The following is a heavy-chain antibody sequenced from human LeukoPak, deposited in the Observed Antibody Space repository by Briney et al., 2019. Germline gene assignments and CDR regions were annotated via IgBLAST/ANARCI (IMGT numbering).Heavy chain of an antibody. CDR2: IYPGDSDT. CDR3: ARLDVNWFDP. V-gene: IGHV5-51*01. CDR1: GYIFSTYW. D-gene: IGHD3-9*01. Sequence: GASLKISCKGFGYIFSTYWIAWVRQLPGKGLEWMGIIYPGDSDTTYSPSFQGQVTISVDKSLYTSYLQWNSLKTSDTAMYFCARLDVNWFDPWGQGTLVTVSS. J-gene: IGHJ5*02.